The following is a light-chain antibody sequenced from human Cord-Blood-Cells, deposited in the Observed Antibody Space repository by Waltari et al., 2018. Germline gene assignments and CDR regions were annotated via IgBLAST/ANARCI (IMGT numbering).Light chain of an antibody. CDR2: WAS. V-gene: IGKV4-1*01. CDR3: QQYYSTPYT. CDR1: QSVVYSSNNKNY. Sequence: DIVMTQSPDSLAVSLGERAIINCKSSQSVVYSSNNKNYLAWYQQKPGQPPKLLIYWASTRESGVPDRFSGSGSGTDFTLTISILQAEDVAVYYCQQYYSTPYTFGQGTKLE. J-gene: IGKJ2*01.